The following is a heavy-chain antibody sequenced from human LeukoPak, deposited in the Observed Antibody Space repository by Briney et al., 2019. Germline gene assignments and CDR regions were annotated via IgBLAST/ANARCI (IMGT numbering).Heavy chain of an antibody. CDR3: AKDQGRITMVRGATEYFQH. J-gene: IGHJ1*01. Sequence: PGGSLRLSCAASGFTFSSYAMSWVRQASGKGLEWVSAISGSGDGTYYADSVKGRFTISRDNSKNTLYQQMNSLRAEDTAVYYCAKDQGRITMVRGATEYFQHWGQGTLVTVSS. D-gene: IGHD3-10*01. V-gene: IGHV3-23*01. CDR2: ISGSGDGT. CDR1: GFTFSSYA.